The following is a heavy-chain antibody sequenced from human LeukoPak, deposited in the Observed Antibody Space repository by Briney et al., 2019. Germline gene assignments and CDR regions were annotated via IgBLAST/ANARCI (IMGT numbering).Heavy chain of an antibody. J-gene: IGHJ3*02. CDR2: IYYSGST. D-gene: IGHD2-2*01. CDR3: ARDECSSTSCYGGASGDAFDI. V-gene: IGHV4-59*01. CDR1: GGSISSYY. Sequence: PSETLSLTCTVSGGSISSYYWSWIRQPPGKGLEWIGYIYYSGSTNYNPSLKSRVTISVDTSKNQFSLKLSSVTAADTAVYYCARDECSSTSCYGGASGDAFDIWGQGTMVTVSS.